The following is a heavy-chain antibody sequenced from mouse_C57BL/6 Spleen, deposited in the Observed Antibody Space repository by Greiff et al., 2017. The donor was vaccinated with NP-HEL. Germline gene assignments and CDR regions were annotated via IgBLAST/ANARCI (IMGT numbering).Heavy chain of an antibody. CDR3: ARWGTTVYFDV. D-gene: IGHD1-1*01. Sequence: QVQLKQPGAELVKPGASVKLSCKASGYTFTSYWMQWVKQRPGQGLEWIGEIDPSDSYTNYNQKFKGKATLTVDTSSSTAYMQLSSLTSEDSAVYYCARWGTTVYFDVWGTGTTVTVSS. V-gene: IGHV1-50*01. CDR1: GYTFTSYW. CDR2: IDPSDSYT. J-gene: IGHJ1*03.